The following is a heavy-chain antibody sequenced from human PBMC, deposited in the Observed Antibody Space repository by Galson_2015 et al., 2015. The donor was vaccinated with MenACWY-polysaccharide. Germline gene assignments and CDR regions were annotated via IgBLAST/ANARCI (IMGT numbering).Heavy chain of an antibody. J-gene: IGHJ2*01. D-gene: IGHD3-22*01. Sequence: SLRLSCAASGFTFSSYGMHWVRQAPGKGLEWVAIIKQDGSEKYYVDSVKGRFSISRDNAKNSLYLQMNSLRSEDTAVYYCARDPLDSSGYTRGSVFDLWGRGTLVTVSS. CDR3: ARDPLDSSGYTRGSVFDL. V-gene: IGHV3-7*01. CDR1: GFTFSSYG. CDR2: IKQDGSEK.